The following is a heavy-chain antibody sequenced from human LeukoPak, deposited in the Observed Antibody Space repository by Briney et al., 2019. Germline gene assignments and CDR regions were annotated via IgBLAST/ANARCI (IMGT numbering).Heavy chain of an antibody. V-gene: IGHV3-74*01. CDR2: ISPDGTST. Sequence: GGSLRLSCAASGFTFSSNWIHWVRRVPGKGLVWVSRISPDGTSTTYADSVKGRFTISRDNAKNTLYLQMNTLRAEDTAVYYCVYSGNFRFDYWGQGTLVTVSS. CDR3: VYSGNFRFDY. CDR1: GFTFSSNW. D-gene: IGHD1-26*01. J-gene: IGHJ4*02.